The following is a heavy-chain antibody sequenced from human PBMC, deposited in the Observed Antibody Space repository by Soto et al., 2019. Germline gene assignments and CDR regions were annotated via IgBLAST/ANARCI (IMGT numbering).Heavy chain of an antibody. CDR1: GFTFSSYC. J-gene: IGHJ6*03. CDR3: ARARTVTVYYYYYMDV. V-gene: IGHV3-7*01. D-gene: IGHD4-17*01. CDR2: IKQDGSEK. Sequence: GGSLRLSCAASGFTFSSYCMRWVRQAPGKGLEWVANIKQDGSEKYYGDSVKGRFTISRDNAKNSLYLQMNSLRAEDTAVCYCARARTVTVYYYYYMDVWGKGTTVTVSS.